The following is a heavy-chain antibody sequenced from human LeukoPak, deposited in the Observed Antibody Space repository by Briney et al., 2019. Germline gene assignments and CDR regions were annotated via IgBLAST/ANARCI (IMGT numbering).Heavy chain of an antibody. Sequence: SETLSLTCTVSGGSISSYYWSWIRQPPGKGLEWIGYIYYSGSTNYNPSLKSRVTISVDTSKNQFSLKLSSVTAADTAVYYCARQLYYDFYGNYYYYMDVWGKGTTVTVSS. J-gene: IGHJ6*03. CDR2: IYYSGST. CDR3: ARQLYYDFYGNYYYYMDV. D-gene: IGHD3-3*01. CDR1: GGSISSYY. V-gene: IGHV4-59*08.